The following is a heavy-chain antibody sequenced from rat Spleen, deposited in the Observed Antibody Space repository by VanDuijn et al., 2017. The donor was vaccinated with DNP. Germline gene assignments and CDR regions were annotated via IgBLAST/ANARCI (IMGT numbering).Heavy chain of an antibody. CDR3: ARDLRHTEGML. V-gene: IGHV2S63*01. J-gene: IGHJ2*01. CDR1: GFSLTDYS. CDR2: MWSSGST. D-gene: IGHD1-11*01. Sequence: EVQLKESGPGLVQPSQTLSLTCTVSGFSLTDYSVHWVRQPPGKGLEWMGVMWSSGSTAYNSTLKSRLSISRDTSKSQVFLKMNSLQTEDTATYYCARDLRHTEGMLWGQGVMVTVSS.